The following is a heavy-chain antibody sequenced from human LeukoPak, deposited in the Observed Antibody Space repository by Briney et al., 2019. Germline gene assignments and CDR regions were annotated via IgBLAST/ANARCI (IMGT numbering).Heavy chain of an antibody. CDR3: ARPGGSGSYYNHFDY. CDR1: GYSFTTYW. Sequence: GVSLPISCNASGYSFTTYWIVSVGQMPANGLVWMGIIYPADSTAHYNPSFQGQVTISADKSISTAYLQWSSLKASDTAMYYCARPGGSGSYYNHFDYWGQGTLVTVSS. V-gene: IGHV5-51*01. CDR2: IYPADSTA. D-gene: IGHD3-10*01. J-gene: IGHJ4*02.